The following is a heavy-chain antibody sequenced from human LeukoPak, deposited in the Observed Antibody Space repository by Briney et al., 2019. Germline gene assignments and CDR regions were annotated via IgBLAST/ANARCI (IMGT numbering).Heavy chain of an antibody. D-gene: IGHD3-22*01. CDR3: ARSATYYYDSSGYYPFDY. CDR1: GGSISSGGYY. V-gene: IGHV4-31*03. Sequence: PSETLSLTCTVSGGSISSGGYYWSWIRQHPGKGLEWIGYIYYSGSTYYNPSLKSRVTISVDTSKNQFSLKLSSVTAADTAVYYCARSATYYYDSSGYYPFDYWGQGTLVTVSS. J-gene: IGHJ4*02. CDR2: IYYSGST.